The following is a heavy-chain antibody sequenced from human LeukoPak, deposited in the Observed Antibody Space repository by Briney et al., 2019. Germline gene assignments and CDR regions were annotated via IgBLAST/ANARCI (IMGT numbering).Heavy chain of an antibody. CDR3: ARPHTLDRTTKYYFDY. V-gene: IGHV5-51*01. CDR1: GYSFTSYW. J-gene: IGHJ4*02. Sequence: PGESLKISCKASGYSFTSYWIGWVRQMPGKGLEWMGIIYPGDPDTRYSPSFQGHVTISADKSVTTAYLQWTSLEASDTAMYYCARPHTLDRTTKYYFDYWGQGTLVTVSS. CDR2: IYPGDPDT. D-gene: IGHD1-14*01.